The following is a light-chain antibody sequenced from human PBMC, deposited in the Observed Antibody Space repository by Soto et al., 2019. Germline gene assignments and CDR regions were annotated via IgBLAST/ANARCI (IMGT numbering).Light chain of an antibody. J-gene: IGLJ1*01. CDR1: SSNIGNNY. Sequence: QSVLTQPPSVSAAPGQKVTISCSGSSSNIGNNYVSWYQQLPGTAPKLRIYDNNKRPSGIPDRFSGSKSGTSATLGITGLQTGDEADYYCGTWHSSLSVGVSGTGTKVTVL. CDR2: DNN. CDR3: GTWHSSLSVGV. V-gene: IGLV1-51*01.